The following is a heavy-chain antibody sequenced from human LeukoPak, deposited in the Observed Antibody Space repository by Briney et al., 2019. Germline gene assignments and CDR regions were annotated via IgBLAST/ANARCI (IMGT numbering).Heavy chain of an antibody. D-gene: IGHD3-3*01. CDR3: ASPERYDFWSGNSQPFDY. CDR2: IIPILGIA. CDR1: GYTFTSYD. J-gene: IGHJ4*02. Sequence: ASVKVSCKASGYTFTSYDINWVRQAPGQGLEWMGRIIPILGIANYAQKFQGRVTITADKSTSTAYMELSSLRSEDTAVYYCASPERYDFWSGNSQPFDYWGQGTLVAVSS. V-gene: IGHV1-69*04.